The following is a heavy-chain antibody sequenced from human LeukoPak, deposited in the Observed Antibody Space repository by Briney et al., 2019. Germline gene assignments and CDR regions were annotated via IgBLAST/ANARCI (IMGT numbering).Heavy chain of an antibody. CDR2: ISSSSSYI. D-gene: IGHD1-7*01. CDR3: ARDGGTTQDY. J-gene: IGHJ4*02. V-gene: IGHV3-21*01. Sequence: VGSLRLSCAASGFTFSSYSMNWVRQAPGKGLEWVSSISSSSSYIYYADSVKGRFTISRDNSKNTLDLQMNSLRAEDTAVYYCARDGGTTQDYWGQGTLATVSS. CDR1: GFTFSSYS.